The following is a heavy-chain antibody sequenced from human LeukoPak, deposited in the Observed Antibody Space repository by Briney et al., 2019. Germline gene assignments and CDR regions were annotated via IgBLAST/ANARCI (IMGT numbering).Heavy chain of an antibody. CDR2: IYVTGT. D-gene: IGHD3-22*01. V-gene: IGHV4-4*09. Sequence: SETLSLTCTVSGGSIGTYYWSWIRQSPGKGLEWIGYIYVTGTRYNPSLKSRVTISVDTSKNQFSLKLSSVTAADTAVYYCARRLGYYYDSSGPVWFDPWGQGTLVTVSS. J-gene: IGHJ5*02. CDR1: GGSIGTYY. CDR3: ARRLGYYYDSSGPVWFDP.